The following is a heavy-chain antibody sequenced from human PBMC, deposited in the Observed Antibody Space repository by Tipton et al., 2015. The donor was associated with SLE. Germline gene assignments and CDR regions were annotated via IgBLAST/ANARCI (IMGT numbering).Heavy chain of an antibody. CDR3: ARGGRGAKTYY. CDR2: IYYSGST. Sequence: TLSLTCTVSGGSISSYYWGWIRQPPGKGLEWIGTIYYSGSTYYNPSLKSRVTISVDTSKNQFSLKLSSVTAADTAVYYCARGGRGAKTYYWGQGTLVTVSS. V-gene: IGHV4-39*07. J-gene: IGHJ4*02. D-gene: IGHD3-10*01. CDR1: GGSISSYY.